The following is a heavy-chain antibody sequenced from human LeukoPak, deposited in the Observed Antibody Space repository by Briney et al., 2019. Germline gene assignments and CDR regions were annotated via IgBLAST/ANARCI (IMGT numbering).Heavy chain of an antibody. CDR2: INSDGSST. J-gene: IGHJ3*02. CDR3: ASTLGGVDTAMVDAFDI. CDR1: GFTFSSYW. Sequence: GGSLRLSCAASGFTFSSYWMHCVRQAPGKGLLWVSRINSDGSSTSYAGSVKSLFTISRHNAKNTLYLQMNSLRAEDTAVYYCASTLGGVDTAMVDAFDIWGQGTMVTVSS. V-gene: IGHV3-74*01. D-gene: IGHD5-18*01.